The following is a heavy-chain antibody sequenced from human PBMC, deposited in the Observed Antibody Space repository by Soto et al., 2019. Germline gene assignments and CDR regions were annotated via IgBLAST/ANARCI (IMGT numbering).Heavy chain of an antibody. V-gene: IGHV1-69*01. J-gene: IGHJ3*02. D-gene: IGHD3-22*01. CDR1: GGTFSSYA. CDR2: IIPIFGTA. CDR3: ARARITMIVVVTYDACDI. Sequence: QVQLVQSGAEVKKPGSSVKVSCKASGGTFSSYAISWVRQAPGQGLEWMGGIIPIFGTANYAQKFQGRVTITAGEATSTAYMEPSSLRSEDTAVYYCARARITMIVVVTYDACDIWGQGTMVTVSS.